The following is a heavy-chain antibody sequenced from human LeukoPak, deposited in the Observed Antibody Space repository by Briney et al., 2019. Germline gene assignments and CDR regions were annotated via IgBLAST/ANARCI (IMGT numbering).Heavy chain of an antibody. CDR1: GFTFSSYG. Sequence: PGRSLRLSCAATGFTFSSYGMHWVRQAPGKGLEWVAVISYDGSNKYYADSVKGRFTISRDNSKNTLYLQMNSLRAEDTAMYYCAKAELGYSSDWTNYYGLDVWGQGTTVTVSS. CDR2: ISYDGSNK. D-gene: IGHD6-19*01. V-gene: IGHV3-30*18. CDR3: AKAELGYSSDWTNYYGLDV. J-gene: IGHJ6*02.